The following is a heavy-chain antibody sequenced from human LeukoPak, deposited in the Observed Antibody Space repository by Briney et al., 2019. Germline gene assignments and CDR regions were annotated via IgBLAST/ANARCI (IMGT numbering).Heavy chain of an antibody. Sequence: ASVKVSCKASGYAFASYGISWVRQAPGQGLEWMGWISAYNGNTNYAQKLQGRVTMTTDISTSTAYMELRSLRSDDTAVYYCTRGETGYSSSWRDFDYWGQGTLVTVSS. D-gene: IGHD6-13*01. J-gene: IGHJ4*02. CDR3: TRGETGYSSSWRDFDY. CDR2: ISAYNGNT. CDR1: GYAFASYG. V-gene: IGHV1-18*01.